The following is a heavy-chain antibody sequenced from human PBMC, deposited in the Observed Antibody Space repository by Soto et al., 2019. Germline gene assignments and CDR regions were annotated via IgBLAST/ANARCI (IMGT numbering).Heavy chain of an antibody. CDR2: IYYSGST. CDR1: GGSISSDGNY. Sequence: QVQLQESGPGLVKSSQTLSLTCTVSGGSISSDGNYWSWIRQHPGKVLEWIGYIYYSGSTNYKPSLKSRVPISVDTSKNQFSLKLNSVTAADTAVYYCARARMVRGIIYYYGMDVWGQGTTVTVSS. J-gene: IGHJ6*02. D-gene: IGHD3-10*01. V-gene: IGHV4-31*03. CDR3: ARARMVRGIIYYYGMDV.